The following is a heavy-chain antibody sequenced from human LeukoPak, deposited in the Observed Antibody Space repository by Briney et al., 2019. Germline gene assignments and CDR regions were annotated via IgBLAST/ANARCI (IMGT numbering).Heavy chain of an antibody. CDR1: GFTFDDYA. CDR2: ISWNSGSI. V-gene: IGHV3-9*01. CDR3: AGSSGYDFGPFDY. D-gene: IGHD3-22*01. J-gene: IGHJ4*02. Sequence: GGSLRLSCAASGFTFDDYAMHWVRQAPGKGLGWVSGISWNSGSIGYADSVKGRFTISRDNAKNSLYLQMNSLRAEDTALYYCAGSSGYDFGPFDYWGQGTLVTVSS.